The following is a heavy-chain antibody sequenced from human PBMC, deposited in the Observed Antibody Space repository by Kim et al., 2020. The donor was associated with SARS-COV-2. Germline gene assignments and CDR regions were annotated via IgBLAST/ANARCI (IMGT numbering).Heavy chain of an antibody. CDR2: ITPSDGDS. CDR3: ARDGGDAPRSYLDA. V-gene: IGHV1-46*01. J-gene: IGHJ5*02. Sequence: ASVKVSCKTSGYTFTDYYIHWVRQAPGQGLEWMGMITPSDGDSTYVPMFRGRVTMTRDTSSTTVYMELKTLTSDDTAVYFCARDGGDAPRSYLDAWGQGTPLTVSS. CDR1: GYTFTDYY. D-gene: IGHD3-16*01.